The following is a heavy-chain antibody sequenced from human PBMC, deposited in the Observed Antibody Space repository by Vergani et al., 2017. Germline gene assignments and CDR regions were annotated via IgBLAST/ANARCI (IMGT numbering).Heavy chain of an antibody. V-gene: IGHV4-61*02. CDR3: ARDPLYSPTWPFLLLDMDV. J-gene: IGHJ6*02. Sequence: QVQLQESGPGLVRPSQTLSLTCTVSGGSISSGSYYWSWFRQPAGKGLEWIGRVYTGGGTSYNPSLKSRVTISVDTSKNQFSLQLSSVTAADTAVYYCARDPLYSPTWPFLLLDMDVWGQGTTVTVSS. CDR1: GGSISSGSYY. D-gene: IGHD6-13*01. CDR2: VYTGGGT.